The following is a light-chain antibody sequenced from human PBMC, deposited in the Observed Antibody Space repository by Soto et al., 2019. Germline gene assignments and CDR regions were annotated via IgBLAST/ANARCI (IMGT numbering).Light chain of an antibody. CDR2: GAS. V-gene: IGKV3-15*01. CDR1: QNIYKN. J-gene: IGKJ4*01. Sequence: EIVLTQSPATLSLSSGESATPSCRASQNIYKNLAWFQQKPGQAPTFXIYGASPRETGIPAMFSGSGSGTEFTLTISSLQSEDFEVYDCHQYDDWPLTFGGGTKVDI. CDR3: HQYDDWPLT.